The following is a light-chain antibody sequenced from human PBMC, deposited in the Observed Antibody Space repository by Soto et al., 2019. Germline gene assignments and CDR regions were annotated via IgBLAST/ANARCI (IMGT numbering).Light chain of an antibody. CDR3: QQLYTLPFT. CDR1: EDVTHN. V-gene: IGKV3-15*01. J-gene: IGKJ5*01. CDR2: GAS. Sequence: EIVMTQSPATLSVSPGERATLSCRASEDVTHNLAWYHQKPGQAPRLLIYGASTRATGVPARFSGSGSGTEFTFTISGLLPEDFAAYHCQQLYTLPFTFGQGTRL.